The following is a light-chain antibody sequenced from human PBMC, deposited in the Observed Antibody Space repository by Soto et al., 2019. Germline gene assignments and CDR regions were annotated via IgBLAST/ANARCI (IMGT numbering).Light chain of an antibody. CDR3: QHYTRYST. J-gene: IGKJ1*01. V-gene: IGKV1-5*03. Sequence: DIQMTQSPSTLSASVGDRVTITCRARQSINIGLAWYQQKPGQATSLLIYKASNLQIGVPSRFSCTGPGTELTLSLHSLQPDAFATYDCQHYTRYSTFGQGTKVEIK. CDR2: KAS. CDR1: QSINIG.